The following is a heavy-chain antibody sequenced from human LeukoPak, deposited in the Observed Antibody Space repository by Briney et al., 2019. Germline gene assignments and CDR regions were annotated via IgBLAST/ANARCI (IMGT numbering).Heavy chain of an antibody. Sequence: PSETLSLTCAVYGGSFSGYYWSWIRQPPGKGLEWNGEINHSGSTNYNPSLKSRVTISVDTSKNQFSLKLSSVTAADTAVYYCARLVRFLEWLLPYNWFDPWGQGTLVTVSS. CDR2: INHSGST. J-gene: IGHJ5*02. CDR1: GGSFSGYY. CDR3: ARLVRFLEWLLPYNWFDP. V-gene: IGHV4-34*01. D-gene: IGHD3-3*01.